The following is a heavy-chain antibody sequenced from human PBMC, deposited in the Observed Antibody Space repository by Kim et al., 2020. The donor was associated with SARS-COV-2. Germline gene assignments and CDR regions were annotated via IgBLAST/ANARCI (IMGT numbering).Heavy chain of an antibody. CDR2: ISYDGSNK. CDR1: GFTFSSYA. CDR3: ARGGPQWFGEFSFGYNWFDP. D-gene: IGHD3-10*01. J-gene: IGHJ5*02. V-gene: IGHV3-30-3*01. Sequence: GGSLRLSCAASGFTFSSYAMHWVRQAPGKGLEWVAVISYDGSNKYYADSVKGRFTISRDNSKNTLYLQMNSLRAEDTAVYYCARGGPQWFGEFSFGYNWFDPWGQGTLVTVSS.